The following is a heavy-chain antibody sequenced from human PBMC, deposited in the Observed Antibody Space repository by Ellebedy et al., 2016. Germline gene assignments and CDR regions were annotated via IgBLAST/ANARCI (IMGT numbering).Heavy chain of an antibody. Sequence: SETLSLXXAVYGGSFSGYYWSWIRQPPGKGLEWIGEINHSGSTNYNPSLKSRVTISVDTSKNQFSLKLSSVTAADTAVYYCAREPTVGSDAFDIWGQGTMVTVSS. D-gene: IGHD4-23*01. CDR2: INHSGST. V-gene: IGHV4-34*01. CDR1: GGSFSGYY. J-gene: IGHJ3*02. CDR3: AREPTVGSDAFDI.